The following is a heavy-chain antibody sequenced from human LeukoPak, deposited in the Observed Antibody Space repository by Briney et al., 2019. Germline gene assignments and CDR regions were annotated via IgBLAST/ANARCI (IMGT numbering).Heavy chain of an antibody. V-gene: IGHV1-69*06. Sequence: SVKVSCKASGGTFSSYEISWVRQAPGQGLKWMGGIIPMFGTAKYAQKFQGRVTITADKSTSTAYMELSSLRSEDTAVYYCASGTTDIVVVPATLRNYYFDYWGQGTLVTVSS. CDR2: IIPMFGTA. D-gene: IGHD2-2*01. CDR1: GGTFSSYE. CDR3: ASGTTDIVVVPATLRNYYFDY. J-gene: IGHJ4*02.